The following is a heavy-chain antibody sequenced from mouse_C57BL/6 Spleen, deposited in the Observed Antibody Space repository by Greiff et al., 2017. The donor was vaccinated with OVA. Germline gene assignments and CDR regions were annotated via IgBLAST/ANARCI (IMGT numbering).Heavy chain of an antibody. V-gene: IGHV5-16*01. CDR3: ARGTLTGFYFDY. D-gene: IGHD4-1*01. J-gene: IGHJ2*01. CDR1: GFTFSDYY. Sequence: EVKVVESEGGLVQPGSSMKLSCTASGFTFSDYYMAWVRQVPEKGLEWVANINYDGSSTYYLDSLKSRFIISRDNAKNILYLQMSSLKSEDTATYYCARGTLTGFYFDYWGQGTTLTVSS. CDR2: INYDGSST.